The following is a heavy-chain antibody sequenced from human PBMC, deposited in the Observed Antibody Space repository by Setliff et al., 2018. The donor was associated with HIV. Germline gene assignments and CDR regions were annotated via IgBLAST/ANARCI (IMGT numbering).Heavy chain of an antibody. CDR3: VRGHCNSDKCWYTWFDP. Sequence: ASVKVSCKASHYTLINYGVSWVRQAPGQGLEWMGWIGSYSGYTIYAQKFQDRLTMTTDTSTTTASMEFRSLRSDDTAVYYCVRGHCNSDKCWYTWFDPWGQGTLVTVSS. J-gene: IGHJ5*02. V-gene: IGHV1-18*01. D-gene: IGHD2-2*01. CDR1: HYTLINYG. CDR2: IGSYSGYT.